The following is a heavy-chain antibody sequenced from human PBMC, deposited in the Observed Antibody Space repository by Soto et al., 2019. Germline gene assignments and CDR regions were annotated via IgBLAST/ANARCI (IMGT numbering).Heavy chain of an antibody. V-gene: IGHV1-69*12. D-gene: IGHD4-17*01. CDR3: AKGMGYGDYDAFDI. J-gene: IGHJ3*02. CDR1: GGTFSSYA. CDR2: IIPIFGTA. Sequence: QVQLVQSGAEVKKPGSSVEVSCKASGGTFSSYAISWVRQAPGQGLEWMGGIIPIFGTANYAQKFQGRVTITADESTSTAYMELSSLRSEDTAVYYCAKGMGYGDYDAFDIWGQGTMVTVSS.